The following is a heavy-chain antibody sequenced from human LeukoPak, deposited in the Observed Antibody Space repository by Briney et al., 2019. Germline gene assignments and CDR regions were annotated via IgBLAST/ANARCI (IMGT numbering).Heavy chain of an antibody. Sequence: SETLSLTCTVSGGSISSYYWSWIRQPPGKGLEWIGYIYYSGSTNYNPSLKSRVTISVDTSKNQFSLKLSSVTAADTAVYYCVRDFRIAAAGTTLDYYYYGMDVWGQGTTVTVSS. CDR3: VRDFRIAAAGTTLDYYYYGMDV. J-gene: IGHJ6*02. D-gene: IGHD6-13*01. CDR1: GGSISSYY. CDR2: IYYSGST. V-gene: IGHV4-59*01.